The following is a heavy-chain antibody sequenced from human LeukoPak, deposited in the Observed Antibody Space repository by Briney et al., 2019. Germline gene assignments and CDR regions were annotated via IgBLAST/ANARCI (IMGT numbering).Heavy chain of an antibody. Sequence: PSETLSLTCTVSGGSISSYYWSWIRQPPGKGLEWIGYIYYSGSTNYNPSLKSRVTISVDTSKNQFSLKLSSVTAADTAVYYCARARSYLDAFEIWGQGTMVTVSS. D-gene: IGHD1-26*01. J-gene: IGHJ3*02. CDR2: IYYSGST. CDR1: GGSISSYY. CDR3: ARARSYLDAFEI. V-gene: IGHV4-59*01.